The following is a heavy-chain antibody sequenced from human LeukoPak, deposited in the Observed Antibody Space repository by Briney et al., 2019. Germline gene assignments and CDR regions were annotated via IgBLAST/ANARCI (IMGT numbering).Heavy chain of an antibody. CDR3: ARDGVVTRTLNAFDI. V-gene: IGHV4-30-4*01. CDR1: GGSISSGDYY. CDR2: IYYSGST. J-gene: IGHJ3*02. Sequence: PSGTLSLTCTVSGGSISSGDYYWSWIRQPPGKGLEWIGYIYYSGSTYYNPSLKSRVTISVDTSKNQFSLKLSSVTAADTAVYYCARDGVVTRTLNAFDIWGQGTMVTVSS. D-gene: IGHD4-23*01.